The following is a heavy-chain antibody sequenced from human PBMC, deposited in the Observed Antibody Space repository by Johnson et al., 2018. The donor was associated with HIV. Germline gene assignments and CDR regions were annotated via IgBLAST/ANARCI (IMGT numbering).Heavy chain of an antibody. D-gene: IGHD6-19*01. CDR3: ANIAVVYAFDI. J-gene: IGHJ3*02. V-gene: IGHV3-66*02. CDR1: GFTVSSNY. Sequence: VQLVESGGGLVQPGGSLRLSCAASGFTVSSNYLSWVRQAPGKGLEWVSLIYSGGHTYYADSVKGRFTISRDSSKNTLYLQMNSLRVEDAAIYYCANIAVVYAFDIWGQGTMVTVSS. CDR2: IYSGGHT.